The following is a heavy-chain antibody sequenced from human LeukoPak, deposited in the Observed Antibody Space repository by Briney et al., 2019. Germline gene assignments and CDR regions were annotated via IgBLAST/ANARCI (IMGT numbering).Heavy chain of an antibody. J-gene: IGHJ4*02. V-gene: IGHV1-46*01. CDR3: ARTQYYYDSSGPNFDY. Sequence: ASVKVSCKASGYTFTSYYMHWVRQAPGQGLEWMGIINPSGGSTSYAQKLQGRVTMTRDMSTSTVYMELSSLRSEDTAVYYCARTQYYYDSSGPNFDYWGQGTLVTVSS. CDR1: GYTFTSYY. D-gene: IGHD3-22*01. CDR2: INPSGGST.